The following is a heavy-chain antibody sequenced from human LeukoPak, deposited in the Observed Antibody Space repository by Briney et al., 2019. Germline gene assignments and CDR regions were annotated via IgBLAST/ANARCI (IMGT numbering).Heavy chain of an antibody. D-gene: IGHD2-2*01. CDR3: AKDGTDCSSTSCWENFRDNWFDP. Sequence: GRSLRLSCAASGFTFDDYAMHWVRQAPGKGLEWVSGISWNSGSIGYADSVKGRFTISRDNAKNSLYLQMNSLRAEDTALYYCAKDGTDCSSTSCWENFRDNWFDPWGQGTLVTVSS. CDR1: GFTFDDYA. J-gene: IGHJ5*02. V-gene: IGHV3-9*01. CDR2: ISWNSGSI.